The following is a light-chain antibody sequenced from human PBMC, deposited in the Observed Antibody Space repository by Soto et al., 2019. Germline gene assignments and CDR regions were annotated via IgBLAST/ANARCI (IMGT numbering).Light chain of an antibody. CDR3: QQYCSSPTMYT. V-gene: IGKV3-20*01. Sequence: EIVLTQSPGTLSLSPGERATLSCRASQSVSSSYLAWYQQKPGQAPRLLIYGASSRATGIPDRFSGSGSGTDFTLTISGLEPEDFAVCYCQQYCSSPTMYTFGQGTELEIK. J-gene: IGKJ2*01. CDR1: QSVSSSY. CDR2: GAS.